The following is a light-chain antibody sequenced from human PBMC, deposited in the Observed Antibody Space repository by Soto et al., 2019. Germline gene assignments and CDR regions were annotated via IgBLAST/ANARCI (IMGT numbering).Light chain of an antibody. Sequence: QPVLTQSSSASASLGSSVKLTCTLRSGHSSYIIAWHQQQAGKAPRYLMKVEGSGTYNKGSGVPDRFSGSSSGADRYLTISNLQFEDEADYYCETSDSNTRFFGGGTQLTVL. CDR2: VEGSGTY. CDR1: SGHSSYI. V-gene: IGLV4-60*02. J-gene: IGLJ2*01. CDR3: ETSDSNTRF.